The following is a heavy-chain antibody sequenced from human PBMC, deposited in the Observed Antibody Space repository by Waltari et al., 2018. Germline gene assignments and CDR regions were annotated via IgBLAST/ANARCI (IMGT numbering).Heavy chain of an antibody. CDR1: GYTLTDYY. CDR3: ARGYGSSNWYFDL. J-gene: IGHJ2*01. D-gene: IGHD6-19*01. V-gene: IGHV1-2*02. Sequence: QMQLVQSGAAVKKPGASVKVSCKASGYTLTDYYLTWGGQAPGQGLGWMGWINPNSGVTRYAQNFQGRVTMTRDTSVSTAYMELNRLTSDDTAVYYCARGYGSSNWYFDLWGRGTLVTVSP. CDR2: INPNSGVT.